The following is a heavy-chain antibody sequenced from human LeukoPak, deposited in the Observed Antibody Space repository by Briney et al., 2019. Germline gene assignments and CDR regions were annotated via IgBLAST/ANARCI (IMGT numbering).Heavy chain of an antibody. J-gene: IGHJ3*02. Sequence: SETLSLTCTVSGGSISSGSYYWSWIRQPPGKGLEWIGYIYYSGSTNYNPSLKSRVTISVDTSKNQFSLKLSSVTAADTAVYYCARQSLAYCGGDCSGAFDIWGQGTMVTVSS. CDR1: GGSISSGSYY. CDR2: IYYSGST. D-gene: IGHD2-21*01. V-gene: IGHV4-61*01. CDR3: ARQSLAYCGGDCSGAFDI.